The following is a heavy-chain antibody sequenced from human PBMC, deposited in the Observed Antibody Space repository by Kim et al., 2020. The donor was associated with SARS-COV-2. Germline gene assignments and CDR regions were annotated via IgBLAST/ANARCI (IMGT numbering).Heavy chain of an antibody. Sequence: GGSLRLSCAASGFIFSDHYMDWVRQAPGKGLEWVGRSRNKANSYTTEYAASVKGRFTISRDDSKHSLYLQMNSLKTEDTAVYYCARVSSTWSLFDYWGQG. CDR1: GFIFSDHY. J-gene: IGHJ4*02. CDR3: ARVSSTWSLFDY. V-gene: IGHV3-72*01. CDR2: SRNKANSYTT. D-gene: IGHD6-13*01.